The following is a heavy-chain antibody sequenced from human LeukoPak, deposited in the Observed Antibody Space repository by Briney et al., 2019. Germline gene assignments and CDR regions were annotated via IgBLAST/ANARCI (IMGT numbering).Heavy chain of an antibody. CDR2: ISGSGGST. V-gene: IGHV3-23*01. D-gene: IGHD3-3*01. Sequence: ETLSLTCTVSGGSISSGGYYWSWVRQAPGKGLEWVSAISGSGGSTYYADSVKGRFTISRDNSKNTLYLQMNSLRAEDTAVYYCAKDSITIFGVVPRGMDVWGQGTTVTVSS. J-gene: IGHJ6*02. CDR3: AKDSITIFGVVPRGMDV. CDR1: GGSISSGGYY.